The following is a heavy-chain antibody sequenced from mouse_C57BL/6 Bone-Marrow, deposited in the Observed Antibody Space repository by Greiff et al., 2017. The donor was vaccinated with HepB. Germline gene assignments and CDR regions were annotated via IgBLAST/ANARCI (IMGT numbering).Heavy chain of an antibody. V-gene: IGHV1-55*01. Sequence: QVQLQPGAELVKPGASVKMSCKASGYTFTSYWITWVKQRPGQGLEWIGDIYPGSGSTNYNEKFKSKATLTVDTSSSTAYMQLSSLTSEDSAVYYCARSADYDRAWFAYWGQGTLVTVSA. J-gene: IGHJ3*01. CDR2: IYPGSGST. CDR1: GYTFTSYW. D-gene: IGHD2-4*01. CDR3: ARSADYDRAWFAY.